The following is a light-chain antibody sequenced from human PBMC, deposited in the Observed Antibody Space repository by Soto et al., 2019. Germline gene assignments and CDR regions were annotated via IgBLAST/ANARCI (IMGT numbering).Light chain of an antibody. CDR3: QQYDNLSTFT. CDR1: QDISNY. J-gene: IGKJ3*01. V-gene: IGKV1-33*01. CDR2: DAS. Sequence: DIQMTQSPSSLSASVGDRVTITCQASQDISNYLNWYQQKPGKAPKLLIYDASNLETGVPSRFSGSGSGTSFTYTTTSMQPEDIATYDCQQYDNLSTFTFGHGTKVDIK.